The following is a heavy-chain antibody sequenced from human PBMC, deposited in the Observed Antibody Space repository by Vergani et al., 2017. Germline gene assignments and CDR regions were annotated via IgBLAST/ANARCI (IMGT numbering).Heavy chain of an antibody. Sequence: QVQLVQSGAEVKQPGASVKASCKASGYTFTCYYMHWVRQAPGQGLEWMGIINPSGGSTSYAQKFQGRVTMTRDTSTSTVYMELSSLRSEDTAVYYCARNGITTDAFDIWGQGTMVTVSS. CDR1: GYTFTCYY. CDR2: INPSGGST. D-gene: IGHD1-1*01. V-gene: IGHV1-46*03. CDR3: ARNGITTDAFDI. J-gene: IGHJ3*02.